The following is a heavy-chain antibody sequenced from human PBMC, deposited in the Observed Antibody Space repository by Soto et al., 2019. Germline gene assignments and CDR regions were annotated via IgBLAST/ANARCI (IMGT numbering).Heavy chain of an antibody. CDR1: GFTFSTYW. D-gene: IGHD3-10*01. Sequence: GGSLRLSCAASGFTFSTYWMNWVRQAPGKGLEWVANIKQDGSEKYYVDSVKGRFAISRDNAKDSLFLQMNNLRAEDTAVYYCVRDWFTFWGMDVWGQGTTVTVSS. CDR3: VRDWFTFWGMDV. V-gene: IGHV3-7*01. CDR2: IKQDGSEK. J-gene: IGHJ6*02.